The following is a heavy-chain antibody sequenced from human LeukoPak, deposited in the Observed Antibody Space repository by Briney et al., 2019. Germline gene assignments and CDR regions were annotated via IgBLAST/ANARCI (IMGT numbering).Heavy chain of an antibody. Sequence: GGSLRLSCAASGFIVSTNYMIWVRQAPGKGLEWVSGVSGSGGSTYYADSVKGRFTISRDNSKNTLYLQMNSLRAEDTAVYYCAKDLDIVATITGNWGQGTLVTVSS. CDR1: GFIVSTNY. D-gene: IGHD5-12*01. J-gene: IGHJ4*02. CDR2: VSGSGGST. V-gene: IGHV3-23*01. CDR3: AKDLDIVATITGN.